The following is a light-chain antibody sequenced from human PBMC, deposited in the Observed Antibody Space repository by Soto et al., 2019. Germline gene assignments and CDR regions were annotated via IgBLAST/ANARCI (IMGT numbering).Light chain of an antibody. J-gene: IGKJ4*01. CDR2: GAS. CDR1: KSVSRN. V-gene: IGKV3-15*01. Sequence: EIVRTQSPATLSVSPGERATLSCRASKSVSRNLAWYQQKPCQAPRLLIHGASTRATGIPARFSGSGSGTEFTLTISSLQSEDFAVYFCQQYNDWPPVTFGGGTKVEIK. CDR3: QQYNDWPPVT.